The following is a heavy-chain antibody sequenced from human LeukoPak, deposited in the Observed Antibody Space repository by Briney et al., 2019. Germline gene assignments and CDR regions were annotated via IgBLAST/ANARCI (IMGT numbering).Heavy chain of an antibody. D-gene: IGHD3-10*01. V-gene: IGHV3-21*01. J-gene: IGHJ6*03. CDR2: ISIISSYI. Sequence: GGSLRLSCAASGFTFSSYSMNWVRQAPGKGLEWVSSISIISSYIYYADSVKGRFTISRDNAKNSLYLQMNSLRAEDTAVYYCARGLITMVRGRRYYMDVWGKGTTVTVSS. CDR1: GFTFSSYS. CDR3: ARGLITMVRGRRYYMDV.